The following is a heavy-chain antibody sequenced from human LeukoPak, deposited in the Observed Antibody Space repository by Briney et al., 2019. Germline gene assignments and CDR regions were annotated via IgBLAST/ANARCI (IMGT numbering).Heavy chain of an antibody. CDR1: GYTFTSYA. CDR2: INTNTGNP. CDR3: ARDGDGSGWSHNWFDP. D-gene: IGHD6-19*01. V-gene: IGHV7-4-1*02. Sequence: ASVKVSCKASGYTFTSYAMNWVRQAPGRGLEWMGWINTNTGNPTYAQGFTGRFVFSLDTSVSTAYLQISSLKAEDTAVYYCARDGDGSGWSHNWFDPWGQGTLVTVSS. J-gene: IGHJ5*02.